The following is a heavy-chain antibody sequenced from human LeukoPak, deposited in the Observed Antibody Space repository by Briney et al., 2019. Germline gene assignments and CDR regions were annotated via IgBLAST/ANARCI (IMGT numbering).Heavy chain of an antibody. D-gene: IGHD2-21*02. J-gene: IGHJ5*02. CDR2: TSAYNGDT. Sequence: ASVKVSCKASGYTFTNYGISWVRQAPGQGLEWMAWTSAYNGDTRYAQKFQGRVILTTDTSTTTAYMEVRNMRSDDAAVYYCARDACDSCGGDCCHDPWGQGTLVTVSS. V-gene: IGHV1-18*01. CDR1: GYTFTNYG. CDR3: ARDACDSCGGDCCHDP.